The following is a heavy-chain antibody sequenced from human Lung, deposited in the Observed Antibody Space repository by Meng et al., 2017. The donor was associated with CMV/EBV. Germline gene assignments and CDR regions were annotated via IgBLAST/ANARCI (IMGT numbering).Heavy chain of an antibody. D-gene: IGHD1-26*01. CDR2: IYGDGKT. Sequence: GGSLRLSCAVSGFCVSENYVSWVRQAPGKGLSWVSDIYGDGKTYYSDSVVGRFTISRDNSRNTVFLQMNNLGAADTANYFCARGSGYFDRWGQGTLVTVSS. CDR1: GFCVSENY. CDR3: ARGSGYFDR. V-gene: IGHV3-53*01. J-gene: IGHJ4*02.